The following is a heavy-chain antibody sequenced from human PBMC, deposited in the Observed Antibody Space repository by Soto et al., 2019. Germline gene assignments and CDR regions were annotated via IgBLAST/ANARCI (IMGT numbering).Heavy chain of an antibody. CDR1: GFTLSSSW. Sequence: GGSLRLSCVASGFTLSSSWMSWVRQAPGKGLEWVANMKHDETEKYYVDSVKGRFTISRDNAQNSLYLQMNSLRAEDTAVYFCARGYLWGQGSLVTVSS. CDR3: ARGYL. CDR2: MKHDETEK. V-gene: IGHV3-7*01. J-gene: IGHJ5*02.